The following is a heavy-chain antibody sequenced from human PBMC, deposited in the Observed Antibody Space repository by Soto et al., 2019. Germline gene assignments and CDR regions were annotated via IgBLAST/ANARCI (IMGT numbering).Heavy chain of an antibody. V-gene: IGHV6-1*01. D-gene: IGHD3-22*01. J-gene: IGHJ4*02. CDR1: GDSVSSNSAA. CDR3: ARSEPGGYIDY. CDR2: TYYRSKWYN. Sequence: HSQTLSLNCGISGDSVSSNSAAWNLIRQSPSRGLEWLGRTYYRSKWYNHYAVSVKSRITVNPDTSKNQLSLQLNSVTPEDTAVYDCARSEPGGYIDYWGQGTRVTVSS.